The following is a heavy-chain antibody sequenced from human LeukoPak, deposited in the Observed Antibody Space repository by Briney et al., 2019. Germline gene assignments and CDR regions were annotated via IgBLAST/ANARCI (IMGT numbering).Heavy chain of an antibody. CDR1: GGSISSSNW. J-gene: IGHJ4*02. D-gene: IGHD6-13*01. CDR2: IYHSGST. V-gene: IGHV4-4*02. CDR3: ARVAAAGTGGSASFDY. Sequence: SETLSLTCAVSGGSISSSNWWSWVRQPPGKGLEWIGEIYHSGSTNYNPSLKSRVTISVDKSKNQFSLKLSSVTAADTAVYYCARVAAAGTGGSASFDYWGQGTLVTVSS.